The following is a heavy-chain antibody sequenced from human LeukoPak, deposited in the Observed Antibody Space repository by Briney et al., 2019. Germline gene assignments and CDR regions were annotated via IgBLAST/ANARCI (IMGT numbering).Heavy chain of an antibody. CDR1: GFTFTSYG. CDR2: ISAYNGNT. V-gene: IGHV1-18*01. J-gene: IGHJ5*02. CDR3: AREGHITMVRGVTIINWFDP. D-gene: IGHD3-10*01. Sequence: GGSLRLSCAASGFTFTSYGISWVRQAPGQGLEWMGWISAYNGNTNYAQKLQGGVTMTTDTSTSTAYMELRSLRSDDTAVYYCAREGHITMVRGVTIINWFDPWGQGTLVTVSS.